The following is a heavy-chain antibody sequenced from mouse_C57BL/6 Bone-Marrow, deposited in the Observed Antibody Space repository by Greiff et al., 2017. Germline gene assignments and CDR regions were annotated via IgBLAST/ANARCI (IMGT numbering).Heavy chain of an antibody. J-gene: IGHJ2*01. CDR1: GFNIKDDY. CDR2: IDPGNGDT. Sequence: VQLQQSGAELVRPGASVKLSCTASGFNIKDDYMHWVKQRPEQGLEWIGWIDPGNGDTDYASKFQGKATITADTSSNTAYLQLSSLTAKDTAGYYCTPTGYYFDYWGQGTTLTVSS. D-gene: IGHD4-1*02. V-gene: IGHV14-4*01. CDR3: TPTGYYFDY.